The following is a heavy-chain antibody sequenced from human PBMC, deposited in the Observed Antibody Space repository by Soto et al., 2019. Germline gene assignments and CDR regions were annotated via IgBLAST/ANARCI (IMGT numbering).Heavy chain of an antibody. J-gene: IGHJ4*02. Sequence: EVHLVESGGGLVQPGGSLRLSCAGSGFTFSTYWMHWVRQVPGKGLVWVSRINSDGSTKSYADSVKGRFTISRDNAKDTLYLQMNSLRAEDTAVYYCARVGQGRYYFDYWGQGTLVTVSS. CDR2: INSDGSTK. CDR1: GFTFSTYW. V-gene: IGHV3-74*01. CDR3: ARVGQGRYYFDY.